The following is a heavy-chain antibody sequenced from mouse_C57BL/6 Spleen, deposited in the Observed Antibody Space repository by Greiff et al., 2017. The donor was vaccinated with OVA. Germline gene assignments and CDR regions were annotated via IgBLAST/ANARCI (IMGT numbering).Heavy chain of an antibody. CDR2: IRNKANGYTT. CDR1: GFTFTDYY. Sequence: EVKLVDSGGGLVQPGGSLSLSCAASGFTFTDYYMSWVRQPPGKALEWLGFIRNKANGYTTEYSASVKGRFTISRDNSQSILYLQMNALRAEDSATYYCARSGEGGLDYWGQGTTLTVSS. CDR3: ARSGEGGLDY. D-gene: IGHD4-1*01. V-gene: IGHV7-3*01. J-gene: IGHJ2*01.